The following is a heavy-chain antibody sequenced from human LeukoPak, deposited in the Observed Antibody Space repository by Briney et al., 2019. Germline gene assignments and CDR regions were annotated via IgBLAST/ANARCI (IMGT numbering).Heavy chain of an antibody. Sequence: GGSLRLSCAASGFTFADYAMHWVRQAPGKGLGWVCLISGDGYGTYYADSVKGRFTISRDNAKNSLYLQMNSLRAEDTAVYYCARAPLSGFLEWLSHYFDYWGQGTLVTVSS. J-gene: IGHJ4*02. CDR2: ISGDGYGT. V-gene: IGHV3-43*02. CDR1: GFTFADYA. CDR3: ARAPLSGFLEWLSHYFDY. D-gene: IGHD3-3*01.